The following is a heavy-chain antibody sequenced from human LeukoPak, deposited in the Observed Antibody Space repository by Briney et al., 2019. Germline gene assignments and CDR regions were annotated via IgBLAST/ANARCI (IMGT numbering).Heavy chain of an antibody. CDR3: ARDLVRYFDY. D-gene: IGHD4/OR15-4a*01. CDR2: ISGGGGTT. J-gene: IGHJ4*02. Sequence: SGGSLRLSCAASGFTFSSYAMNWVRQAPGKGLEWVSAISGGGGTTYYADSVKGRFTISRDNSKNTLFLQMNSLRAEDTAVYYCARDLVRYFDYWGQGTLVTVSS. CDR1: GFTFSSYA. V-gene: IGHV3-23*01.